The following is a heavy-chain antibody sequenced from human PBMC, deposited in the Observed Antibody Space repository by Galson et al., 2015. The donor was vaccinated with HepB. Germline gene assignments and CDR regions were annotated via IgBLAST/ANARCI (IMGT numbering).Heavy chain of an antibody. D-gene: IGHD4/OR15-4a*01. Sequence: SVKVSCKASRYILSHYGITWVRQAPGHGLEWIGSISGYNTNIDYAENIQGRVTMTADKSKSIVDMELRSLSSGETAVYYCAIARYGAYAPDLWGQGTLVTVSS. CDR3: AIARYGAYAPDL. CDR1: RYILSHYG. CDR2: ISGYNTNI. J-gene: IGHJ5*02. V-gene: IGHV1-18*01.